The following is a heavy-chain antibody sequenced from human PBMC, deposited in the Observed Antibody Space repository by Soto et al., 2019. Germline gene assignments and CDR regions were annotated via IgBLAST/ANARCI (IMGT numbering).Heavy chain of an antibody. CDR2: ISSSSSYI. CDR1: GFTFSSYS. V-gene: IGHV3-21*01. D-gene: IGHD6-13*01. J-gene: IGHJ6*02. Sequence: EVQLVESGGGLVKPGGSLRLSCAASGFTFSSYSMNWVRQAPGKGLEWVSSISSSSSYIYYADSVKGRFTISRDNAKNSLYLQMNSLRAEDTAVYYCARGRSSYPPRGWYYYYGMDVWGQGTTVTVSS. CDR3: ARGRSSYPPRGWYYYYGMDV.